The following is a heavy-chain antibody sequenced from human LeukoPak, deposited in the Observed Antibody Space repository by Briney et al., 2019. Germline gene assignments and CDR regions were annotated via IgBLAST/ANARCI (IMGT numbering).Heavy chain of an antibody. D-gene: IGHD1-26*01. CDR3: AKMGSGSYLTYYYYMDV. CDR2: VSTSGST. J-gene: IGHJ6*03. V-gene: IGHV4-4*07. CDR1: GDSISTYY. Sequence: SETLSLTCTVSGDSISTYYWSWIRQPAGKGLEWIGRVSTSGSTYQNPSLKSRVAMSVDTSKNQFSLKLSFVTAADTAVYYCAKMGSGSYLTYYYYMDVWGNGTAVTVSS.